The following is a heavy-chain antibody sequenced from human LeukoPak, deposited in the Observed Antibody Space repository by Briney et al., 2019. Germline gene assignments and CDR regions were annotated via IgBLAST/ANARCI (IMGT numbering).Heavy chain of an antibody. CDR2: IDPSDSYT. CDR3: AYSRGELWFGEFSDY. V-gene: IGHV5-10-1*01. Sequence: GESLKISCKGSGYSFTSYWISWVRQMPGKGVEWMGRIDPSDSYTNYSPSFQGHVTISADKSISTAYLQWSSLKASDTAMYYCAYSRGELWFGEFSDYWGQGTLVTVSS. D-gene: IGHD3-10*01. CDR1: GYSFTSYW. J-gene: IGHJ4*02.